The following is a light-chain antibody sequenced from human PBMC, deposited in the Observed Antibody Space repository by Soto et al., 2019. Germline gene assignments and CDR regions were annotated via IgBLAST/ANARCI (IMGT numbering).Light chain of an antibody. V-gene: IGKV1-17*03. J-gene: IGKJ4*01. CDR2: AAS. CDR1: QDISNC. CDR3: LQPKSYPLT. Sequence: DIHMSQNKSAMSASVGDRVTITRRASQDISNCLAWFQQKPGKVPKRLISAASSLQSGVPSRFSGSGSGTEFTLTISCLQPEDFATYCSLQPKSYPLTFGGGAKV.